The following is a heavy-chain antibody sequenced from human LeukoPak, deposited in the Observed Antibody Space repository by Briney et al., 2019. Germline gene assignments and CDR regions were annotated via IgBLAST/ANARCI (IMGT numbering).Heavy chain of an antibody. J-gene: IGHJ4*02. CDR3: VRGGVDS. V-gene: IGHV3-74*01. Sequence: GGSLRLSCAASGFTFSSYWMHWVRQAPGKGLVWVSRINGDGGSTDYADSVKGRFTISRDNAKDTLYLQMNSLRAEDTAIYYCVRGGVDSWGQGTLVTVSS. CDR2: INGDGGST. D-gene: IGHD3-16*01. CDR1: GFTFSSYW.